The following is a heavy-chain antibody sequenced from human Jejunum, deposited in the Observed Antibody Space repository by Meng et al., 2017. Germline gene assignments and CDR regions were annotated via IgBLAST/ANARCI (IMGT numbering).Heavy chain of an antibody. Sequence: QVQLVHSGAEVKKPGASVSVSGKASGGTFSTYTINWVRQAPGQGLEWMGKIVPVLGLADYAQKFQGRVTITADRSTSAAYMELSSLRSEDTAMYYCARDGDTYVGGYYFDYWGQGTLVTVSS. V-gene: IGHV1-69*04. CDR1: GGTFSTYT. CDR3: ARDGDTYVGGYYFDY. D-gene: IGHD5-18*01. CDR2: IVPVLGLA. J-gene: IGHJ4*02.